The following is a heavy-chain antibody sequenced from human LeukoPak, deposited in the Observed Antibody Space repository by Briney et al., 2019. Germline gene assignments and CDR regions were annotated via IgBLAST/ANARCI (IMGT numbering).Heavy chain of an antibody. J-gene: IGHJ6*02. D-gene: IGHD2-2*01. CDR1: GFTFSSYA. CDR2: ISYDGSNK. Sequence: GGSLRLSCAASGFTFSSYAMHWVRQAPGKGLEWVAVISYDGSNKYYADSVKGRFTISRDNSKNTLYLQMNSLRAEDTAVYYCARGPAAYCSSTSCRYYYYYGMDVWGQGTTVTVSS. V-gene: IGHV3-30-3*01. CDR3: ARGPAAYCSSTSCRYYYYYGMDV.